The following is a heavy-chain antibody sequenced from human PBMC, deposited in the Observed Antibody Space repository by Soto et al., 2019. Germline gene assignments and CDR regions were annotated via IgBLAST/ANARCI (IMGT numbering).Heavy chain of an antibody. Sequence: QVQLVQSGAEVKKPGSSVKVSCKASGGTFSSYAISWVRQAPGQGLEWMGGIIPIFGTANYAQKFQGRVTITADESTSTAYMELSSLGSEDTAVYYCARERAGERYYDSSGKHKSGYYYGMDVWGQGTTVTVSS. V-gene: IGHV1-69*01. J-gene: IGHJ6*02. CDR3: ARERAGERYYDSSGKHKSGYYYGMDV. CDR2: IIPIFGTA. D-gene: IGHD3-22*01. CDR1: GGTFSSYA.